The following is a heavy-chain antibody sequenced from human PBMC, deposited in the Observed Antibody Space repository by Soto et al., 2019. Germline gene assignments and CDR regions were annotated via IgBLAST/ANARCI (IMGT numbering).Heavy chain of an antibody. CDR2: FYYSGNI. J-gene: IGHJ4*02. Sequence: SETLSLTCTVSGASISSDNYYWGWIRQPPGKGLEWIGTFYYSGNIYYNPSLRSRVTLSVDTSKNRFSLKLNSVTAADTAIYYCASRQNGEYRNSDFFDSWGQGTLVTVS. CDR3: ASRQNGEYRNSDFFDS. D-gene: IGHD3-10*01. V-gene: IGHV4-39*02. CDR1: GASISSDNYY.